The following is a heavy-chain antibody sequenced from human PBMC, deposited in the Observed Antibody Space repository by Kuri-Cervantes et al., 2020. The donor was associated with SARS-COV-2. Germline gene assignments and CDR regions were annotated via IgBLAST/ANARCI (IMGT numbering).Heavy chain of an antibody. D-gene: IGHD3-22*01. Sequence: GESLKISCAASGFTFSNSDMNWVRQAPGKGLEWVSGVSWNGSRTHYADSVKGRFIISRDNSRNFLYQQMNSLRPEDTAVYYCARENQGNYYDSSGYYHYYYYGMDVWGQGTTVTVSS. J-gene: IGHJ6*02. V-gene: IGHV3-19*01. CDR3: ARENQGNYYDSSGYYHYYYYGMDV. CDR2: VSWNGSRT. CDR1: GFTFSNSD.